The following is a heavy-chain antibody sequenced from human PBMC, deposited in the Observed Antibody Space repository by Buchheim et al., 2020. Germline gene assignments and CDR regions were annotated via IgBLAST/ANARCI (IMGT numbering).Heavy chain of an antibody. J-gene: IGHJ6*02. V-gene: IGHV1-69*04. CDR3: ATCIAAAGTDPVYYYYYGMDV. CDR2: IIPILGIA. CDR1: GGTFSSYA. Sequence: QVQLVQSGAEVKKPGSSVKVSCKASGGTFSSYAISWVRQAPGQGLEWMGRIIPILGIANYAQKFQGRVTITADKSTSTAYMELSSLRSEDTAVYYCATCIAAAGTDPVYYYYYGMDVWGQGTT. D-gene: IGHD6-13*01.